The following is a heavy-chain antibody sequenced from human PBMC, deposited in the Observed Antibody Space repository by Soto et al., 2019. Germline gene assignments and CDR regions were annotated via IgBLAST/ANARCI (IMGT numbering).Heavy chain of an antibody. CDR3: ARSDCSSGSCPNWFDP. Sequence: EVQLVESGGGLVQPGGSLRLSCAASGFSVTYTYMSWIRQAPGKGLEWVSVIYSGGRTFYADSVRGRFTISRDEGKKTHYLKMHILKPEDTAVYFCARSDCSSGSCPNWFDPWCQGTPVIVSS. CDR2: IYSGGRT. V-gene: IGHV3-66*01. CDR1: GFSVTYTY. J-gene: IGHJ5*02. D-gene: IGHD2-15*01.